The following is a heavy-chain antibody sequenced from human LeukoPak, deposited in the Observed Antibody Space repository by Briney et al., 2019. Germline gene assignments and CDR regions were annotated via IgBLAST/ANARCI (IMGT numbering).Heavy chain of an antibody. CDR2: IYYSGST. V-gene: IGHV4-39*07. CDR3: AREVASGSTRWFDP. D-gene: IGHD1-26*01. Sequence: SETLSLTCTVSGGSISSSSYYWGWIRQPPGKGLEWIGSIYYSGSTYYNPSLKSRVTISVYTSKNQFSVKLRSVTAADTAVYYCAREVASGSTRWFDPWGQGTLVTVSS. J-gene: IGHJ5*02. CDR1: GGSISSSSYY.